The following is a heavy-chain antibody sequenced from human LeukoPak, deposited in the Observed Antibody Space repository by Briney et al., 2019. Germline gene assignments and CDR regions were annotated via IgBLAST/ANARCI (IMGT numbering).Heavy chain of an antibody. CDR2: IYYSGST. J-gene: IGHJ4*02. Sequence: SETLSLTCTVSGGSISSYNWSWIRQPPGKGLEWIGYIYYSGSTNYNPSLKSRVTISVDTSKNQFSLKLSSVTAADTAVYYCARIAVAGTFLDYWGQGTLVTVSS. D-gene: IGHD6-19*01. CDR3: ARIAVAGTFLDY. CDR1: GGSISSYN. V-gene: IGHV4-59*01.